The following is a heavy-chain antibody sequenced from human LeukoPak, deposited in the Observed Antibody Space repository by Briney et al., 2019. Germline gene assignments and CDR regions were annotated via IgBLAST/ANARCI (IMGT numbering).Heavy chain of an antibody. Sequence: ASVKVSCKASGGTFSSYAISWVRQAPGQGLEWMGRIIPILGIANYAQKFQGRVTITADTSTDTAYMELSSLRSEDTAVYYCATNDGSGWYADYWGQGTLVTVSS. V-gene: IGHV1-69*04. CDR2: IIPILGIA. J-gene: IGHJ4*02. CDR3: ATNDGSGWYADY. D-gene: IGHD6-19*01. CDR1: GGTFSSYA.